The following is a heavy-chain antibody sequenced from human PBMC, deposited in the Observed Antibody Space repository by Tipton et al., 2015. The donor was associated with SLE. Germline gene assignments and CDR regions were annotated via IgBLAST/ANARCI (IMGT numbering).Heavy chain of an antibody. D-gene: IGHD3-3*01. CDR2: ISYDGSNK. J-gene: IGHJ6*02. CDR3: ARDRREPPSVTIFGVVTTVHGMDV. Sequence: SLRLSCAASGFTFSNYAMHWVRQAPGKGLEWVAVISYDGSNKYYADSVKGRFTISRDNAKNSLYLQMNSLRAEDTAVYYCARDRREPPSVTIFGVVTTVHGMDVWGQGTTVTVSS. V-gene: IGHV3-30-3*01. CDR1: GFTFSNYA.